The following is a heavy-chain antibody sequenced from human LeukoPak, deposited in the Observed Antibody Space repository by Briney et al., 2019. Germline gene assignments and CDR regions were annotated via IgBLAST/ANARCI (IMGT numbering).Heavy chain of an antibody. Sequence: GGSLRLSCAASGFTFSSYSMNWVRQAPGKGLEWVPSISSSSSYIYYADSVKGRFTISRDNAKNSLYLQMNSLRAEDTAVYYCARDVEHSITMIVEVGTWYYGMDVWGQGTTVTVSS. CDR2: ISSSSSYI. V-gene: IGHV3-21*01. J-gene: IGHJ6*02. CDR3: ARDVEHSITMIVEVGTWYYGMDV. D-gene: IGHD3-22*01. CDR1: GFTFSSYS.